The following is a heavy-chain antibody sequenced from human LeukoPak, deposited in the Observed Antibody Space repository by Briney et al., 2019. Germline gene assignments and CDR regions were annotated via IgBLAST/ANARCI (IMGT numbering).Heavy chain of an antibody. CDR3: AELGITMIGGV. Sequence: AGGSLRLSCAASVFMFNNYAMSWVRQSPGKRLEWVSYISSSGSTIYYAESVKGRFTIYRDNVKNSLYLQMNSLRAEDTAVYYCAELGITMIGGVWGKGTTVTISS. V-gene: IGHV3-48*03. J-gene: IGHJ6*04. D-gene: IGHD3-10*02. CDR2: ISSSGSTI. CDR1: VFMFNNYA.